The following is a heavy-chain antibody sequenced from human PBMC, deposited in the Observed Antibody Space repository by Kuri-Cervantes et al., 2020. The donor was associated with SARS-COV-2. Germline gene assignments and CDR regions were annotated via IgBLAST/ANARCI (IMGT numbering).Heavy chain of an antibody. J-gene: IGHJ5*02. CDR2: IYYSGST. CDR3: ARVDYSTTRIWIDP. Sequence: SETLSLTCTVSGGSISSSSYYWSWIRQPPGKGLEWIGYIYYSGSTNYNPSLKSRVTISVDTSKNQFSLKLSSVTAADTAVYYCARVDYSTTRIWIDPWGQGTLVTVSS. D-gene: IGHD4-11*01. V-gene: IGHV4-61*01. CDR1: GGSISSSSYY.